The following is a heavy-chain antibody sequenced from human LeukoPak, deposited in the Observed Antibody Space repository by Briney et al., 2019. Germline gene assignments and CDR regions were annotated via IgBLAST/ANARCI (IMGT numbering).Heavy chain of an antibody. V-gene: IGHV3-15*01. CDR3: TTGISISGVVVDP. Sequence: GGSLRLSCVASGFIFTKAWMSWVRQAPGKGLEWVGHIKTKTEGETTGYAAPVKGRFTISRDDSKNTLYLQMNSLKSEDTGVYYCTTGISISGVVVDPWGQGTLVTVSS. J-gene: IGHJ5*02. CDR2: IKTKTEGETT. CDR1: GFIFTKAW. D-gene: IGHD3-3*01.